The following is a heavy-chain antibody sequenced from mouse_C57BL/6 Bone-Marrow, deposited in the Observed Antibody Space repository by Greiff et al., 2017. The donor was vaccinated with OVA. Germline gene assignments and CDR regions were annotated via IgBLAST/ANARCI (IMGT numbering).Heavy chain of an antibody. CDR1: GYTFTSYW. CDR3: ARDDVGFAY. V-gene: IGHV1-69*01. CDR2: IDPSDSYT. D-gene: IGHD2-12*01. J-gene: IGHJ3*01. Sequence: VQLQQPGAELVMPGASVKLSCKASGYTFTSYWMHWVKQRPGQGLEWIGEIDPSDSYTNYNQKFMGKSTLTVDKSSSTAYMQLSSLTSEDSAVEYCARDDVGFAYWGQGTLVTVSA.